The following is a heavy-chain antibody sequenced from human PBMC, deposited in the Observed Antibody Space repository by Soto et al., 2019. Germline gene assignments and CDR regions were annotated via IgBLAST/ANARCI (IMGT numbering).Heavy chain of an antibody. Sequence: GGSLRLSCAASGFTFSTYWMNWVRQAPGKGLEWVANIKQDGSEKYYVDSVKGRFAISRDNAKDSLFLQMNNLRAEDTAVYYCVRDWSTFWGMDVWGQGTTVTAP. CDR1: GFTFSTYW. CDR3: VRDWSTFWGMDV. CDR2: IKQDGSEK. V-gene: IGHV3-7*01. J-gene: IGHJ6*02.